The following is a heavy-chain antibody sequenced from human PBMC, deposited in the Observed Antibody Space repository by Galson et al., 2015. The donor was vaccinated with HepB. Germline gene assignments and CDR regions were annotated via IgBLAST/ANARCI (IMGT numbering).Heavy chain of an antibody. CDR2: ISSSSSTI. J-gene: IGHJ2*01. CDR3: ARHGVNYGDYVWYSDV. D-gene: IGHD4-17*01. V-gene: IGHV3-48*01. Sequence: SLRLSCAASGISLIEHTIYWVRQAPGKGLEWVSYISSSSSTIYYADSVKGRFTVSRDNSQNMLYLQMDNLRIEDSAVYFCARHGVNYGDYVWYSDVWGRGTQVTVSS. CDR1: GISLIEHT.